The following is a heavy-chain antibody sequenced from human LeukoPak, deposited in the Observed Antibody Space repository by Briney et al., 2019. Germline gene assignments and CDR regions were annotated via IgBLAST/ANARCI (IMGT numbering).Heavy chain of an antibody. CDR3: AKDRGYHYDSSGYYRMDAFDI. V-gene: IGHV3-30*18. J-gene: IGHJ3*02. Sequence: GGSLRLSCAASGFTFSSYGMHWVRQAPGKGLEWVAVISYDGSNKYYADSVKGRLTISRDNSKNTLYLQMNSLRAEDTAVYYCAKDRGYHYDSSGYYRMDAFDIWGQGTMVTVSS. D-gene: IGHD3-22*01. CDR2: ISYDGSNK. CDR1: GFTFSSYG.